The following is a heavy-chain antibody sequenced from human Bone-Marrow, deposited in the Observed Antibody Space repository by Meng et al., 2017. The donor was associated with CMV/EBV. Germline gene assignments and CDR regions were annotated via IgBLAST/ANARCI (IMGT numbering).Heavy chain of an antibody. D-gene: IGHD4-23*01. CDR1: GFTFSSYD. CDR2: IGTAGDT. V-gene: IGHV3-13*01. CDR3: TRDSDGNFDL. J-gene: IGHJ5*02. Sequence: GESLKISCAASGFTFSSYDMHWVRQATGKGLEWVSAIGTAGDTYYPGSVKGRFTVSRDDAKNSLYLQMNSLRAEDTAVYYCTRDSDGNFDLWGQGTPVTVSS.